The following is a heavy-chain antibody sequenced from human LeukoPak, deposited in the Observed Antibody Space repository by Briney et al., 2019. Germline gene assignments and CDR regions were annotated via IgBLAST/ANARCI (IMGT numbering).Heavy chain of an antibody. CDR3: ARQHYDDFY. J-gene: IGHJ4*02. CDR1: GGSISSSF. CDR2: IYYSGST. Sequence: KSSETLSLTCTVSGGSISSSFWSWIRQPPGKGLEWIGYIYYSGSTNYNPSLKSRVTISVDTSKNQFSLKLSSVTAADTAVYYCARQHYDDFYWGQGTLVTVSS. V-gene: IGHV4-59*08. D-gene: IGHD3-22*01.